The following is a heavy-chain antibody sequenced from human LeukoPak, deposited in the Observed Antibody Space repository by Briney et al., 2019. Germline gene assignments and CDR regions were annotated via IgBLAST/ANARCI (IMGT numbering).Heavy chain of an antibody. Sequence: GGSLRLSCTTSGFTFSSNAMSWVRQAPGKGLEWVSIISASGGSTHYADSVKGRFTISRDNSKNTLYLRMNSPRDEDTAVYYCAKDRITIGGQGTLVTVSS. CDR3: AKDRITI. CDR2: ISASGGST. D-gene: IGHD3-10*01. J-gene: IGHJ4*02. V-gene: IGHV3-23*01. CDR1: GFTFSSNA.